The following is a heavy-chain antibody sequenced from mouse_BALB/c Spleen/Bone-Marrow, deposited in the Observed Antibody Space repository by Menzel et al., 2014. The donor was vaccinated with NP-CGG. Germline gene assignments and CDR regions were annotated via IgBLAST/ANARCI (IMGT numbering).Heavy chain of an antibody. CDR3: ARERDYGDYFDY. D-gene: IGHD1-1*01. V-gene: IGHV1-14*01. CDR1: GYTFTRYA. CDR2: INHYNEDS. J-gene: IGHJ2*01. Sequence: EVKLVESGPELVKPGASVKISCKASGYTFTRYAIHWVRQKHGQSLDWIGYINHYNEDSRYNEKFKGKATMTSDKSSSTAYMELSRLTSDDSAVYYCARERDYGDYFDYWGQGTTLTVSS.